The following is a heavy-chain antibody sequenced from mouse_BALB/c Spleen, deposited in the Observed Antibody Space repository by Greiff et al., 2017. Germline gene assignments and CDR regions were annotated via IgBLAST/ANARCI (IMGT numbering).Heavy chain of an antibody. V-gene: IGHV14-3*02. CDR1: GFNIKDTY. J-gene: IGHJ4*01. CDR3: ASITTVGPDY. Sequence: EVQLQQSGAELVKPGASVKLSCTASGFNIKDTYMHWVKQRPEQGLEWIGRIDPANGNTKYDPKFQGKATITADTSSNTAYLQLSSLTSEDTAVYYCASITTVGPDYWGQGTSVTVSS. CDR2: IDPANGNT. D-gene: IGHD1-1*01.